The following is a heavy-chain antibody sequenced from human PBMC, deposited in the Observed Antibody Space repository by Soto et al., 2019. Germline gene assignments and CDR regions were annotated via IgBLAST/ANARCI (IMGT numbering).Heavy chain of an antibody. CDR2: ISYDGSNK. J-gene: IGHJ4*02. Sequence: QVQLVESGGGVVQPGRSLRLSCAASGFTFSSYGMHWVRQAPGKGLEWVAVISYDGSNKYYADSVKGRFTISRDNSKNTLYLQMNSLRAEDTAVYYCAKGAVAGTVGYFDYWAREPWSPSPQ. CDR3: AKGAVAGTVGYFDY. V-gene: IGHV3-30*18. CDR1: GFTFSSYG. D-gene: IGHD6-19*01.